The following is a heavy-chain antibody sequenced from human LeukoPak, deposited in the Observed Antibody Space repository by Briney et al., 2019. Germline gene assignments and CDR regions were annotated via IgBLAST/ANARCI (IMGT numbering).Heavy chain of an antibody. CDR2: IYPGDPDS. Sequence: GESLKISCKGSGYNFLDYWIGWVRQMPGKGLEYMGIIYPGDPDSRYSPSFQGHVTLSVDTSISTVFLQWSSLKASDTAIFYCARRRGVSASSFDIWGQGTMVTVSS. CDR3: ARRRGVSASSFDI. V-gene: IGHV5-51*01. CDR1: GYNFLDYW. D-gene: IGHD3-10*01. J-gene: IGHJ3*02.